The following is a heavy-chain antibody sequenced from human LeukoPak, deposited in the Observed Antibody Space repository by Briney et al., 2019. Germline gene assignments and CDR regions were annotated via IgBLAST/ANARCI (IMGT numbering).Heavy chain of an antibody. J-gene: IGHJ4*02. CDR2: INLSGGST. V-gene: IGHV1-46*01. CDR1: GYTFTSYH. Sequence: ASVNVSFKASGYTFTSYHMHWVRQAPGQGLEWMGKINLSGGSTTCAQKFQGRVTMTRDTSTSTVYMELSSLRSEDTAVYYCARDYVDDIPMIKDYWGQGTLVTVSS. D-gene: IGHD2-8*01. CDR3: ARDYVDDIPMIKDY.